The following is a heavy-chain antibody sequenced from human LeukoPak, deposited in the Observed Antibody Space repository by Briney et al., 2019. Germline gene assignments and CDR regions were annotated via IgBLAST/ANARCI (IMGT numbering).Heavy chain of an antibody. CDR1: GFTFSTSW. J-gene: IGHJ4*02. D-gene: IGHD4-17*01. V-gene: IGHV3-23*01. Sequence: QPGGSLRLSCAASGFTFSTSWMTWVRQAPGKGLEWVSAISGSGGSTYYADSVKGRFTISRDNSKNTLYLQMNSLRAEDTAVYYCATTGYGAPTDYWGQGTLVTVSS. CDR3: ATTGYGAPTDY. CDR2: ISGSGGST.